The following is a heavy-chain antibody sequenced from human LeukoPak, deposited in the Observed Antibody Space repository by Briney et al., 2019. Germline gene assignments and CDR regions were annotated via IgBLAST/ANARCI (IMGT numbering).Heavy chain of an antibody. CDR1: GGSISSYY. D-gene: IGHD3-22*01. CDR3: ARMIGGDWFDP. J-gene: IGHJ5*02. V-gene: IGHV4-59*01. Sequence: SETLSLTCTVSGGSISSYYWSWIRQPPGKGLEWIGYIYYSGSTNYSPSLKSRVPISVDTSKNQFSLKLSSVTAADTAVYYCARMIGGDWFDPWGQGTLVPVSS. CDR2: IYYSGST.